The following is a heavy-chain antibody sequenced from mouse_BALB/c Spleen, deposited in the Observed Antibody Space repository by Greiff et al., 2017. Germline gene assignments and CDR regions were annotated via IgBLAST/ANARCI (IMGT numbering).Heavy chain of an antibody. J-gene: IGHJ3*01. D-gene: IGHD2-1*01. CDR2: ISDGGSYT. V-gene: IGHV5-4*02. CDR3: ARDGVYGNWFAD. Sequence: DVHLVESGGGLVKPGGSLKLSCAASGFTFSSYTMSWVRQTPEKRLEWVATISDGGSYTYYPDSVKGRFTISRDNAKNNLYLQMSSLKSEDTAMYYCARDGVYGNWFADWGQGTLVTVSA. CDR1: GFTFSSYT.